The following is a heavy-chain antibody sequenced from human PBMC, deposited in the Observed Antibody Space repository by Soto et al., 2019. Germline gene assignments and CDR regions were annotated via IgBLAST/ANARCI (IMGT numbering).Heavy chain of an antibody. V-gene: IGHV1-69*01. D-gene: IGHD2-2*01. J-gene: IGHJ4*02. CDR3: ARGTSDVVLLPGAMKEGFAY. CDR2: IMPTLSST. Sequence: QVRLVQSGAEVKKPGSSVKVSCKASGGTFWSSAISWVRQAPGQGLQWMGGIMPTLSSTHYAQRFEGRISITADESTGTAFLELSSLRSEDTATYYCARGTSDVVLLPGAMKEGFAYWGQGTLVTVSS. CDR1: GGTFWSSA.